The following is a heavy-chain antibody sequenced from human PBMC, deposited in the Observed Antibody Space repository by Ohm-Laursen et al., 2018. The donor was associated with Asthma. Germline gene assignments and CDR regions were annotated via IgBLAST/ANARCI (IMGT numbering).Heavy chain of an antibody. J-gene: IGHJ4*02. V-gene: IGHV3-11*06. CDR2: ISSSSSYT. Sequence: SLRLSCSASGFTFSDYYMSWIRQAPGKGLEWVSYISSSSSYTNYADSVKGRFTISRDNAKNSLYLQMNSLRAEDTAVYYCARVFIDSSGYYYSYPFDYWGQGTLVTVSS. D-gene: IGHD3-22*01. CDR3: ARVFIDSSGYYYSYPFDY. CDR1: GFTFSDYY.